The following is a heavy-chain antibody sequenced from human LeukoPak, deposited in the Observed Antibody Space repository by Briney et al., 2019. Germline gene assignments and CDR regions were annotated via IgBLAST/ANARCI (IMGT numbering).Heavy chain of an antibody. V-gene: IGHV3-20*01. CDR1: GFTFDDYG. J-gene: IGHJ4*02. D-gene: IGHD4-17*01. Sequence: GGSLRLSCAASGFTFDDYGMSWVRQAPGKGLEWVSGINWNGGSTGYADSVKGRFTISRDNAKNSLYLQMNRLRAEDTALYHCARDLDYGLDYWGQGTLVTVSS. CDR3: ARDLDYGLDY. CDR2: INWNGGST.